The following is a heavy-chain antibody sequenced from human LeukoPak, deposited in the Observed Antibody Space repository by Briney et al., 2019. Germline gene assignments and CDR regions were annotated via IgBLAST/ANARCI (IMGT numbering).Heavy chain of an antibody. V-gene: IGHV3-30*03. Sequence: GGSLRLSCAASGFTFSSYGMHWVRQAPGKGLEWVTVISYDGSDKYYADSVKGRFTISRDNAQNSLYLQMTSLRVEDTAVYYCLGAFDFWGQGTMVTVSS. CDR1: GFTFSSYG. CDR2: ISYDGSDK. CDR3: LGAFDF. J-gene: IGHJ3*01.